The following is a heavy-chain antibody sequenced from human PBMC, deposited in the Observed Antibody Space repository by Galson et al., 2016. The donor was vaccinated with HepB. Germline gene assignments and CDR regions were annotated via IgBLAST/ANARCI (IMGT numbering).Heavy chain of an antibody. V-gene: IGHV3-23*01. CDR1: GFSISIYS. CDR3: AKGEYYYGSGVFFYFDY. J-gene: IGHJ4*02. D-gene: IGHD3-10*01. Sequence: SLRLSCAASGFSISIYSMHWVRQAPGKGLEWVSAIRGSGTGTSYTDSVKGRFTISRDNSKNTLYLQMNSLRAEDTAVYYCAKGEYYYGSGVFFYFDYWGQGTLVTVSS. CDR2: IRGSGTGT.